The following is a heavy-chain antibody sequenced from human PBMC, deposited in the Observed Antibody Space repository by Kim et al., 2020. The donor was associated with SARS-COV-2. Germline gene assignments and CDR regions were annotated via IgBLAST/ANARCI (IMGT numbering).Heavy chain of an antibody. CDR3: ARHRASGVVVPAAIRAPFDY. J-gene: IGHJ4*02. V-gene: IGHV4-39*01. CDR2: IYYSGST. D-gene: IGHD2-2*01. Sequence: SETLSLTCTVSGGSISSSSYYWGWIRQPPGKGLEWIGSIYYSGSTYYNPSLKSRVTISVDTSKNQFSLKLSSATAADTAVYYCARHRASGVVVPAAIRAPFDYWGQGTLVTVSS. CDR1: GGSISSSSYY.